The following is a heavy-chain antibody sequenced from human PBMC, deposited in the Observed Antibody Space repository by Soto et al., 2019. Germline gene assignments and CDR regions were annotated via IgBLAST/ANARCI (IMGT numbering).Heavy chain of an antibody. J-gene: IGHJ4*02. CDR3: AKDKRVAARSGEFDY. CDR2: ISSSSSTI. D-gene: IGHD6-6*01. V-gene: IGHV3-48*01. Sequence: SCAASGFTFSTYSMNWVRQAPGKGLEWVSYISSSSSTIFYTDSMKGRFTISRDNSKNTLYLQMNSLRGDDRAVYYCAKDKRVAARSGEFDYWGRGTQVTVSS. CDR1: GFTFSTYS.